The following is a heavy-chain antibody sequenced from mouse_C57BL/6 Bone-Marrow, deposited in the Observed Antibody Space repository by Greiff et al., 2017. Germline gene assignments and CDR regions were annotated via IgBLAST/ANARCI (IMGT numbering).Heavy chain of an antibody. CDR1: GFSFTSYG. V-gene: IGHV2-2*01. J-gene: IGHJ2*01. CDR3: ARTYDGYYPWCFDY. CDR2: IWSGGST. D-gene: IGHD2-3*01. Sequence: VQVVESGPGLVQPSQSLSITCTVSGFSFTSYGVHWVRQSPGKGLEWLGVIWSGGSTDYNAAFISRLSISKDNSKSQVFFKMNSLQADDTAIYYCARTYDGYYPWCFDYWGQGTTLTVSS.